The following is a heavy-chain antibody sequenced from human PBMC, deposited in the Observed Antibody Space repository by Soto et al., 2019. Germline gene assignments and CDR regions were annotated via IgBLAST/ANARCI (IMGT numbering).Heavy chain of an antibody. V-gene: IGHV1-69*08. CDR1: GGTFSTST. J-gene: IGHJ4*02. Sequence: QVQLVQSGAEVKEPGSSVKVSCKASGGTFSTSTFTWVRQAPGQGLEWMGRIIPILDTADYAQKFQGSVTITADKSTSTVFMELSSLRSEDTGIYYCARDSPIGSVFSGYDAIDVWGRGTLVTVSP. D-gene: IGHD5-12*01. CDR2: IIPILDTA. CDR3: ARDSPIGSVFSGYDAIDV.